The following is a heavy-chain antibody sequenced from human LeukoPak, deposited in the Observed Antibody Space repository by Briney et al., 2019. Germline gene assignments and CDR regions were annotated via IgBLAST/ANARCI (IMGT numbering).Heavy chain of an antibody. V-gene: IGHV4-59*01. CDR2: MYYSGST. CDR1: GGSISSYY. Sequence: SETLSLTCTVSGGSISSYYWSWIRQPPGKGLEWIGYMYYSGSTSYNPSLKSRVTISVDTSKNQFSLKLSSVTAADTAVYSPRITIFLLDAFDIWGQGTMVTVSS. D-gene: IGHD3-9*01. CDR3: RITIFLLDAFDI. J-gene: IGHJ3*02.